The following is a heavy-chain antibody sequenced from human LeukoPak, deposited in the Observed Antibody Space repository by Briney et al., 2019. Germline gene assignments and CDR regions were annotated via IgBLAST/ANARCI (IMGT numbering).Heavy chain of an antibody. J-gene: IGHJ3*02. CDR3: AKVVRPTSPFDI. CDR1: GFTFSSYG. V-gene: IGHV3-30*02. Sequence: GGSLRLSCAASGFTFSSYGMHWVRQAPGKGLEWVAFIRYDGSNKYYADSVKGRFTISRDNSKNTLYLQMNSLRAEDTAVYYCAKVVRPTSPFDIWGQGTMVTVSS. D-gene: IGHD1-1*01. CDR2: IRYDGSNK.